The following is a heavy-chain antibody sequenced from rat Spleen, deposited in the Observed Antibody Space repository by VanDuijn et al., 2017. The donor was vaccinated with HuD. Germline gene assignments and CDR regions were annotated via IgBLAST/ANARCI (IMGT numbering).Heavy chain of an antibody. J-gene: IGHJ3*01. D-gene: IGHD1-6*01. CDR1: GFSFRDYA. Sequence: EVQVVESGGGLVQPGRSLKLSCAASGFSFRDYAMAWVRQAPKKGLEWVATIIYDGSRTFYRDSVKGRFTISRDNAKSTLYLQMDSLRSEDTATYYCATGPRILRLDWFVYWGQGTLVTVSS. V-gene: IGHV5S10*01. CDR3: ATGPRILRLDWFVY. CDR2: IIYDGSRT.